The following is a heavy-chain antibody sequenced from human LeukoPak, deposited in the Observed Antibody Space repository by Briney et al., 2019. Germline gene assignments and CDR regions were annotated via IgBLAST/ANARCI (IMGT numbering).Heavy chain of an antibody. CDR2: ISTSGST. V-gene: IGHV4-4*07. CDR1: GGSISSYY. J-gene: IGHJ4*02. CDR3: ARVRYSDSSVLTRKRSYYFDY. D-gene: IGHD3-22*01. Sequence: SETLSLTCTVSGGSISSYYWSWLRQPAGKGLESIGHISTSGSTNYNPSLKSRVTMSVDTSKNQFSLKLSSVTAADTAVYYCARVRYSDSSVLTRKRSYYFDYWGQGTLVTVSS.